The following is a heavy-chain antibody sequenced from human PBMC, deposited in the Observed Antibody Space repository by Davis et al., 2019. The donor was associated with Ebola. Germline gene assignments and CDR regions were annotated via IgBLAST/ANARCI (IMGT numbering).Heavy chain of an antibody. D-gene: IGHD2-2*01. Sequence: GESLKISCAASGFTFSSYAMHWVRQAPGKGLEWAAVIWYDGSNKYYADSVKGRFTISRDNSRNTLYLQMNSLRAEDTAVYYCARGSYQLLRLYYYYGMDVWGQGTTVTVSS. CDR3: ARGSYQLLRLYYYYGMDV. J-gene: IGHJ6*02. V-gene: IGHV3-30*04. CDR2: IWYDGSNK. CDR1: GFTFSSYA.